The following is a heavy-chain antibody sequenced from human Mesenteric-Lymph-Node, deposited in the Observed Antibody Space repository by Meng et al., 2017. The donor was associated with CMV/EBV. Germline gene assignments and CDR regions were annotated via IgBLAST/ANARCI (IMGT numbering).Heavy chain of an antibody. V-gene: IGHV1-8*01. CDR1: GYPFTSFD. D-gene: IGHD1-7*01. Sequence: ASVKVSCKASGYPFTSFDINWVRQATGQGLEWMGWMNPNSGNTRYAQKFQGRVTTTRNTSIRTAYMELSRLISDDTAVFYCASSRSTNWNYDLSFDYWGQGTLVTVSS. J-gene: IGHJ4*02. CDR2: MNPNSGNT. CDR3: ASSRSTNWNYDLSFDY.